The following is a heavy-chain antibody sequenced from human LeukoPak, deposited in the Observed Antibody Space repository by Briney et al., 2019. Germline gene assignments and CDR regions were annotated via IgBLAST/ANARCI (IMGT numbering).Heavy chain of an antibody. D-gene: IGHD1-1*01. J-gene: IGHJ4*02. CDR1: GGSFSGYY. V-gene: IGHV4-38-2*02. CDR2: IYHSGST. CDR3: ARDRRLERHPLDN. Sequence: SETLSLTCAVYGGSFSGYYWGWIRQPPGKGLEWIGSIYHSGSTYYNPSLKSRVTISVDTSKNQFSLKLSSVTAADTAVHYCARDRRLERHPLDNWGQRTPVTVSS.